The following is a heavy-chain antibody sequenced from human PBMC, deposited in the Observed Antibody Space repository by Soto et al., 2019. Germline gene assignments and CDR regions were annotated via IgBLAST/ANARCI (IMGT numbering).Heavy chain of an antibody. J-gene: IGHJ4*02. CDR2: ISYDGSNK. CDR3: AKDWANRGWPPATYFDY. V-gene: IGHV3-30*18. Sequence: GGSLRLSCAASGFTFSSYGMHWVRQAPGKGLEWVAVISYDGSNKYYADSVKGRFTISRDNSKNTLYLQMNSLRAEDTAVYYCAKDWANRGWPPATYFDYWGQGTLVTVSS. CDR1: GFTFSSYG. D-gene: IGHD1-26*01.